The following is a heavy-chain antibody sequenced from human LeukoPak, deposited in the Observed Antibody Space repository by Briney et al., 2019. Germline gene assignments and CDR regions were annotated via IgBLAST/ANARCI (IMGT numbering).Heavy chain of an antibody. CDR3: ARDSVGDIMMHGIDI. CDR1: GGTFSNYA. CDR2: IIPILGTR. Sequence: SVKVSCKASGGTFSNYAISWVRQAPGQGLEWMGGIIPILGTRNYALKFQDRVTITADESTAYMELSSLRSEDTAVYYCARDSVGDIMMHGIDIWGQGTMVTVSS. D-gene: IGHD3-16*01. V-gene: IGHV1-69*13. J-gene: IGHJ3*02.